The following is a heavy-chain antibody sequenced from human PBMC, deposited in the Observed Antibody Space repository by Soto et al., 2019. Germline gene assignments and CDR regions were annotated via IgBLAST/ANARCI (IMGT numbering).Heavy chain of an antibody. Sequence: SETLSLTCTVSGGSIANNNYFWGWVRQPPGKGLEWIGSAAYSGGTYKNPSLKSRVTVSVDTSKNQFSLKLTSVTAADTAVYYCAKVVVGATSHSDFDSWGQGTLVTVS. J-gene: IGHJ4*02. V-gene: IGHV4-39*01. D-gene: IGHD2-15*01. CDR3: AKVVVGATSHSDFDS. CDR1: GGSIANNNYF. CDR2: AAYSGGT.